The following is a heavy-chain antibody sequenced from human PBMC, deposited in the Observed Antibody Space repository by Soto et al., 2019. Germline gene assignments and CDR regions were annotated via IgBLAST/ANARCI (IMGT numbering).Heavy chain of an antibody. Sequence: QVQLQESGPGLVKPSETLSLTCTVSGVSISNYYWSWIRQPPGKGLEWLGYILYTGNTNYNPSLKSRVTISVDTSKNQASLELTSVTTADTAVYFCARAAYGSGNYYAPHYYYAMDVWGQGTTVTVSS. CDR3: ARAAYGSGNYYAPHYYYAMDV. V-gene: IGHV4-59*01. CDR2: ILYTGNT. J-gene: IGHJ6*02. D-gene: IGHD3-10*01. CDR1: GVSISNYY.